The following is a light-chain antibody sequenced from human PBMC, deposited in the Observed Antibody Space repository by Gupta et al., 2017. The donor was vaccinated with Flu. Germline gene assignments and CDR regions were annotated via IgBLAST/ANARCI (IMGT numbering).Light chain of an antibody. J-gene: IGLJ2*01. CDR3: AAWDDSRNGVV. CDR2: SNN. CDR1: RSNIGSNT. V-gene: IGLV1-44*01. Sequence: QSVLTQPPSASGTPGQRVTISCSGSRSNIGSNTVTWYQQLPGTAPKLLIYSNNQRSSGVPDRVSGSKSGTSASLAISGLQAEDEADYYCAAWDDSRNGVVFGGGTKLTVL.